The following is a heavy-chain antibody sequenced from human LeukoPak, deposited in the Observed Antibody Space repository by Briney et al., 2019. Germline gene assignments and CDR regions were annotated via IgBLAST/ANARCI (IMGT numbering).Heavy chain of an antibody. V-gene: IGHV3-74*01. D-gene: IGHD1-26*01. CDR2: IHGDGDNI. CDR1: GFPFRSYA. CDR3: ARAQVGAPTDL. J-gene: IGHJ5*02. Sequence: GESLRLSCAASGFPFRSYAMYWVRQAPGKGLLWVARIHGDGDNISYADSVRGRFTISRDNAKNTLYLHMNSLRPEDTAVYYCARAQVGAPTDLWGQGTLVTVSS.